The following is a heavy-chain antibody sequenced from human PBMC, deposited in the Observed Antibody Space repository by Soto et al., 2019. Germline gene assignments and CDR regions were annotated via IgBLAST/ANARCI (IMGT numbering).Heavy chain of an antibody. D-gene: IGHD6-19*01. Sequence: SGKVSCKASGGTFSSYAISWVRQAPGQGLEWMGGIIPIFGTANYAQKFQGRVTITADESTSTAYMELSSLRSEDTAVYYCARATIAVAGTLDYWGQGTLVTVSS. V-gene: IGHV1-69*13. CDR2: IIPIFGTA. CDR3: ARATIAVAGTLDY. J-gene: IGHJ4*02. CDR1: GGTFSSYA.